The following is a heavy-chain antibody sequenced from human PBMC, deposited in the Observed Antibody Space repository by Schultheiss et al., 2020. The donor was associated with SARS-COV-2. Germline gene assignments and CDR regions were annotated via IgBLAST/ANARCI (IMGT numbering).Heavy chain of an antibody. J-gene: IGHJ4*02. CDR3: AKSSVGARPLFDY. Sequence: ETLSLTCAVYGGSFSGYYWSWIRQPPGKGLEWVSAISGSGGSTYYADSVKGRFTISRDNSKNTLYLQMNSLRAEDTAVYYCAKSSVGARPLFDYWGQGTLVTVSS. CDR1: GGSFSGYY. V-gene: IGHV3-23*01. CDR2: ISGSGGST. D-gene: IGHD1-26*01.